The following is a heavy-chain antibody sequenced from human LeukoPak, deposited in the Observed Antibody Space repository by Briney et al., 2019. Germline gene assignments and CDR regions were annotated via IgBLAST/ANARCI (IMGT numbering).Heavy chain of an antibody. CDR1: GFTFSSYS. V-gene: IGHV3-21*01. D-gene: IGHD2-15*01. Sequence: GGSLRLSCAASGFTFSSYSMNWVRQAPGKGLEWVSSISSSSSYIYYADSVKGRFTISRDNSKNTLYLQMNSLRAEDTAVYYCAKGRIARSYCSGGSCYSSAFDYWGQGTLVTVSS. J-gene: IGHJ4*02. CDR2: ISSSSSYI. CDR3: AKGRIARSYCSGGSCYSSAFDY.